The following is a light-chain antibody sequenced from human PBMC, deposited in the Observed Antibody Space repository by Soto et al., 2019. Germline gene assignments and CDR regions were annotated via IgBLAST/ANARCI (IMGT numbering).Light chain of an antibody. CDR1: QSVSSSH. Sequence: EIVLTQSRGTLSLSPGERATLSCRASQSVSSSHLAWYQQKPGQAPRLLIYSASSRATGIPDRFSGSGSGTDFTLTIRRLEHEDFAVYYCQRYGGFGQGTKVDIK. CDR3: QRYGG. V-gene: IGKV3-20*01. J-gene: IGKJ1*01. CDR2: SAS.